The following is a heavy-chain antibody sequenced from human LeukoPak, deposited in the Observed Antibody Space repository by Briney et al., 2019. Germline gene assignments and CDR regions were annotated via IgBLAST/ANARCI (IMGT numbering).Heavy chain of an antibody. D-gene: IGHD2-21*02. CDR1: GFTFSSYS. Sequence: PGGSLRLSCAASGFTFSSYSMNWVRQAPGKGLEWVSYISSSSSTIYYADSVKGRFTISRDNAKNSLYLQMNSLRAEDTAVYYCARDLGGDAYWGQGTLVTVSS. V-gene: IGHV3-48*01. CDR3: ARDLGGDAY. CDR2: ISSSSSTI. J-gene: IGHJ4*02.